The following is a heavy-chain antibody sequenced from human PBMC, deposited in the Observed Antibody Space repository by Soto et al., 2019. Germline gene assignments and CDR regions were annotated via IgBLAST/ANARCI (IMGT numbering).Heavy chain of an antibody. CDR1: GFTFSSYG. CDR2: ISYDGSNK. D-gene: IGHD1-26*01. V-gene: IGHV3-30*18. CDR3: AKDEEWMGAFDY. Sequence: GGSLRLSCAASGFTFSSYGMHWVRQAPGKGLEWVAVISYDGSNKYYADSVKGRFTISRDNSKNTLYLQMNSLRAEDTVVYYCAKDEEWMGAFDYWGQGTLVTVSS. J-gene: IGHJ4*02.